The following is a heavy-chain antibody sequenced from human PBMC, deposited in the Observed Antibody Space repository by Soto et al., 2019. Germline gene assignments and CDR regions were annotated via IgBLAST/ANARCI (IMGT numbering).Heavy chain of an antibody. V-gene: IGHV3-11*01. D-gene: IGHD3-22*01. CDR1: GFTFSDHY. J-gene: IGHJ4*02. CDR2: ISSSGDII. Sequence: QVQLVESGGGLVKPGGSLRLSCAASGFTFSDHYMSWIRQAPGKGLEWVSYISSSGDIIYYADSLKGRFTISRDNAKNSLYLQMNSLRAEDTAVYYCARDLGYYDSSGYFDYWGQGTLVTVSS. CDR3: ARDLGYYDSSGYFDY.